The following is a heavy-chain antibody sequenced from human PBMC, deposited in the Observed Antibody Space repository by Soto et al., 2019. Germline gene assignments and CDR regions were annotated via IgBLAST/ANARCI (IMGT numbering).Heavy chain of an antibody. Sequence: SETLSLTCTVSGGSISSYYWSWIRQPPGKGLEWIGYIYYSGSTNYNPSLKSRVTISVDTSKNQFSLKLSSVTAADAAVYYCARGQSDFWSGYYMDYWGQGTLVTVFS. CDR2: IYYSGST. V-gene: IGHV4-59*01. J-gene: IGHJ4*02. CDR3: ARGQSDFWSGYYMDY. D-gene: IGHD3-3*01. CDR1: GGSISSYY.